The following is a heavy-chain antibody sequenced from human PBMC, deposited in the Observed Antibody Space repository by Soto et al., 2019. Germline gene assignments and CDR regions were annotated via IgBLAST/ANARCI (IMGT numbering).Heavy chain of an antibody. D-gene: IGHD3-10*01. J-gene: IGHJ6*03. CDR1: GFTFDDYA. CDR3: AKGGGPYYYGSGRGYYYYMDV. CDR2: ISWNSGSI. Sequence: GGSLRLSCAASGFTFDDYAMHWVRQAPGKGLEWVSGISWNSGSIGYADSVKGRFTISRDNAKNSLYLQMNSLRAEDTALYYCAKGGGPYYYGSGRGYYYYMDVWGKGTTVTVSS. V-gene: IGHV3-9*01.